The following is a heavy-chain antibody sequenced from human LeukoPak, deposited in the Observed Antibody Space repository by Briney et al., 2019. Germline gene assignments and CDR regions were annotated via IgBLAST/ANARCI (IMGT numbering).Heavy chain of an antibody. CDR3: AKARSYHFWSGYPPTGY. CDR1: GFTFSSYA. D-gene: IGHD3-3*01. J-gene: IGHJ4*02. V-gene: IGHV3-23*01. Sequence: GGSLRLSCAASGFTFSSYAMSWVRQAPGKGLEWVSAISGSGGSTYYADSVKGRFTISRDNSKNTLYLQMNSLRAEDTAVYYCAKARSYHFWSGYPPTGYWGQGTLVTVSS. CDR2: ISGSGGST.